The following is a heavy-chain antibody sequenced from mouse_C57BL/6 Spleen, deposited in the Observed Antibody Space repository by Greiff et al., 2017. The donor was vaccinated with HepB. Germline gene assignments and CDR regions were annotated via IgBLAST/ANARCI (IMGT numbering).Heavy chain of an antibody. D-gene: IGHD2-4*01. CDR2: IYPGDGDT. CDR3: ARDYENYAMDY. J-gene: IGHJ4*01. CDR1: GYAFSSSW. V-gene: IGHV1-82*01. Sequence: VVKPGASVKISCKASGYAFSSSWMNWVKQRPGKGLEWIGRIYPGDGDTNYNGKFKGKATLTADKSSSTAYMQLSSLTSEDSAVYFCARDYENYAMDYWGQGTSVTVSS.